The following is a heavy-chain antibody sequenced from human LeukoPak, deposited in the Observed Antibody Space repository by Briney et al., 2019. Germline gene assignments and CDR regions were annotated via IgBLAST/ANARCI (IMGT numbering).Heavy chain of an antibody. CDR2: ISAYNGNT. CDR3: ARDSSSWYVSHYYYGMDV. D-gene: IGHD6-13*01. V-gene: IGHV1-18*01. Sequence: ASVKVSCKASGYTFTSYGISWVRQAPGQGLEWMGWISAYNGNTNYAQKLQGRVTMTTDTSTSTAYMELRSLRSDDTAVCYCARDSSSWYVSHYYYGMDVWGQGTTVTVSS. CDR1: GYTFTSYG. J-gene: IGHJ6*02.